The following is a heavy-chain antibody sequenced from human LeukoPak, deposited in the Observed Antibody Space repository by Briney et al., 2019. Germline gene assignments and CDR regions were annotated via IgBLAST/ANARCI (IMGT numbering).Heavy chain of an antibody. CDR3: ARDSGNYHYDMDV. Sequence: ASVKVSCKTSGYGFNSHHVHWVRQAPGQGLEWMGINFFHDGSTSNTQKFQGRVTMTRDTSTSTVYMELSSLRSEGTAVYYCARDSGNYHYDMDVWGQGTTVIVSS. CDR2: NFFHDGST. CDR1: GYGFNSHH. J-gene: IGHJ6*02. V-gene: IGHV1-46*02. D-gene: IGHD3-10*01.